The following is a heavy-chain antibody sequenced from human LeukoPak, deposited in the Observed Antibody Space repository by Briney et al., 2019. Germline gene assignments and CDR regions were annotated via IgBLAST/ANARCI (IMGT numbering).Heavy chain of an antibody. CDR3: ARDLLWFREVSASGY. J-gene: IGHJ4*02. Sequence: GASVKVSCKASGYTFTSYGSSWVRQAPGQGLEWMGWISAYNGNTTYAQKLQGRVTMTTDTSTSTAYMELRSLRSDDTAVYYCARDLLWFREVSASGYWGQGTLVTVSS. CDR1: GYTFTSYG. V-gene: IGHV1-18*01. D-gene: IGHD3-10*01. CDR2: ISAYNGNT.